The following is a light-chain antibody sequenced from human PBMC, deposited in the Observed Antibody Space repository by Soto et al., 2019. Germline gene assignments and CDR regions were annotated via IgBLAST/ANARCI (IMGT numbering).Light chain of an antibody. Sequence: EIVMTQSPATLSVSPGERATLSCRASQSVSSNLAWYQQKPGQAPRLPIYGASTRATGIPAKFSGGGSGTEFTLTISSLQSEDFAIYYCQQYKNGWTFGQGTKVDI. V-gene: IGKV3-15*01. CDR2: GAS. CDR3: QQYKNGWT. J-gene: IGKJ1*01. CDR1: QSVSSN.